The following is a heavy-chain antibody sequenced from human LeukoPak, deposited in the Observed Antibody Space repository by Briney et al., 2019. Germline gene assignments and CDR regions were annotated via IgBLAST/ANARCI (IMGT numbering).Heavy chain of an antibody. CDR1: GFTFSSYA. V-gene: IGHV3-30-3*01. J-gene: IGHJ3*02. Sequence: GGSLRLSCAASGFTFSSYAMHWVRQAPGKGLEWVAVISYDGSNKYYADSVKGRFTISRVNSKNTLYLQMNSLRAEDTAVYYCARKVQVPRVGAFDIWGQGTMVTVSS. CDR3: ARKVQVPRVGAFDI. CDR2: ISYDGSNK. D-gene: IGHD1-1*01.